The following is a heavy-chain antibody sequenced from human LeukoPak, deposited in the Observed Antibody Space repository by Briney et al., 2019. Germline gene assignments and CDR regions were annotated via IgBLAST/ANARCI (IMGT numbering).Heavy chain of an antibody. CDR1: GGTFSSYA. D-gene: IGHD1-1*01. CDR3: ARDKNENRYYYYDMDV. V-gene: IGHV1-69*13. Sequence: ASVKVSCKASGGTFSSYAISWVRQAPGQGLEWMGGIIPIFGTANYAQKFQGRVTITADESTSTAYMELSSLRSEDTAVYYCARDKNENRYYYYDMDVWGQGTTVTVSS. CDR2: IIPIFGTA. J-gene: IGHJ6*02.